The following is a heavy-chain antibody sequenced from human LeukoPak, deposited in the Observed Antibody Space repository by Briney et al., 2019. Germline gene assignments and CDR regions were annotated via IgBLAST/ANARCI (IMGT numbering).Heavy chain of an antibody. D-gene: IGHD1-26*01. CDR1: GDSVSSNSAA. Sequence: SQTLSLTCAISGDSVSSNSAAWNWIRQSPSRDLEWLGGTYYRSKWYNGYAVSVKSRLTINPDTSKNQFSLRLNSVTPEDTAVHYCARSVGDIDYWGQGTLVTVSS. CDR2: TYYRSKWYN. V-gene: IGHV6-1*01. CDR3: ARSVGDIDY. J-gene: IGHJ4*02.